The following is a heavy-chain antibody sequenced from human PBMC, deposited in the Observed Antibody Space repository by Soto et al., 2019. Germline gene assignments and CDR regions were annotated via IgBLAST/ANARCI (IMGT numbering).Heavy chain of an antibody. CDR2: VSAYNGNT. D-gene: IGHD4-17*01. Sequence: QVQLVQSGAAVKKPGASVKVSCTASGYTFTSYGVSWVRQAPGQGLEWMGWVSAYNGNTNSAQKLQGRVTMTTDTARSTAYRELRSLRSDDTAVYYCARAVDGDYGVGYYDYYGRDVWGQGTTVTVSS. CDR1: GYTFTSYG. CDR3: ARAVDGDYGVGYYDYYGRDV. V-gene: IGHV1-18*01. J-gene: IGHJ6*02.